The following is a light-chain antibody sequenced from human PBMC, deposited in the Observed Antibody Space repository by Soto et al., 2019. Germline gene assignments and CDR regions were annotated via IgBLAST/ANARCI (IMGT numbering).Light chain of an antibody. Sequence: DIQMTQSPSSLSASVGDRVTITCRASQGIRNDLDWYQQKPGKAPKRLIYGASTLQSGVPSRFSGSGSGTEFTLTISSLQPEDFATYYCLQHNSYQWTFGQGTKVDIK. CDR2: GAS. CDR1: QGIRND. J-gene: IGKJ1*01. V-gene: IGKV1-17*01. CDR3: LQHNSYQWT.